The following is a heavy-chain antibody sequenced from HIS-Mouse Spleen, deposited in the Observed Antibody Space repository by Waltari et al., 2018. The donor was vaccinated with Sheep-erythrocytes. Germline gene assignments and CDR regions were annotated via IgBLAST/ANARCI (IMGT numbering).Heavy chain of an antibody. V-gene: IGHV3-30*18. J-gene: IGHJ4*02. CDR1: GFTFSSDG. Sequence: QVQLVESGGGVVQPGRSLRLSCAASGFTFSSDGMHWVRQAPGKGLEWVAVISYDGSNKYYADSVKGRFTISRDNSKNTLYLQMNSLRAEDTAVYYCAKDQSSWYLDYWGQGTLVTVSS. CDR3: AKDQSSWYLDY. CDR2: ISYDGSNK. D-gene: IGHD6-13*01.